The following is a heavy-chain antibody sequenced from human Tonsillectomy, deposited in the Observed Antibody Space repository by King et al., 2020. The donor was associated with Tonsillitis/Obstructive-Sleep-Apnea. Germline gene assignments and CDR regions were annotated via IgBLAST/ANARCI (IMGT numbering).Heavy chain of an antibody. D-gene: IGHD2-2*02. CDR1: GFTFSSYD. Sequence: VQLVESGGGLVQPGGSLRLSCAASGFTFSSYDMHWVRQATGKGLEWVSAIGTAGDPYYPGSVKGRFTISRENAKNSLYLQLNSLIAGDTAVYYCARENNHCSSTSCYTDPGAFDIWGQGTMVTVSS. J-gene: IGHJ3*02. V-gene: IGHV3-13*05. CDR2: IGTAGDP. CDR3: ARENNHCSSTSCYTDPGAFDI.